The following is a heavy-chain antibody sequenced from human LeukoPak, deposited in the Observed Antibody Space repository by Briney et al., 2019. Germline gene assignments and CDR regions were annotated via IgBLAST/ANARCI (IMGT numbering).Heavy chain of an antibody. D-gene: IGHD3-16*01. J-gene: IGHJ4*02. CDR3: AREGGYYFDY. Sequence: SVKVSCKASGYPFTSYGISWVRQAPGQGLEWMGGIIPIFGTANYAQKFQGRVTITTDESTSTVYMELRSLRSEDTAVYYCAREGGYYFDYWGQGTLVTVSS. CDR2: IIPIFGTA. CDR1: GYPFTSYG. V-gene: IGHV1-69*05.